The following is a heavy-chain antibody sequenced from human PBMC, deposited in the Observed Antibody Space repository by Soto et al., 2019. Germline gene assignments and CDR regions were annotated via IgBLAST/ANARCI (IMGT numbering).Heavy chain of an antibody. CDR1: GFISRSYW. CDR2: INGDGRST. D-gene: IGHD2-2*01. V-gene: IGHV3-74*01. Sequence: GGSLRLSCAASGFISRSYWMHWVRQVPGKGLVWVSRINGDGRSTSYADSVKGRFTFSRDNAKNTLYLQMNSLRADDTAVYYCARAQYLADDAFDIWGQGAMVTVSS. CDR3: ARAQYLADDAFDI. J-gene: IGHJ3*02.